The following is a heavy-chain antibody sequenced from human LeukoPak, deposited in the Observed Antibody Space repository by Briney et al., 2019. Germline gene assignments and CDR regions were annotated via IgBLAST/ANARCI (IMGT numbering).Heavy chain of an antibody. CDR1: GFTFSTYN. D-gene: IGHD2-15*01. CDR2: ITSSSSYI. Sequence: PGGSLRLSCAASGFTFSTYNMNWVRQAPGKGLEWLSSITSSSSYIYYADSVKGRFTISRDNARNSLYLQMNTLRAEDTAVYSCARGADGVSSNSRGWFDPWGQGTLVTVSS. CDR3: ARGADGVSSNSRGWFDP. V-gene: IGHV3-21*01. J-gene: IGHJ5*02.